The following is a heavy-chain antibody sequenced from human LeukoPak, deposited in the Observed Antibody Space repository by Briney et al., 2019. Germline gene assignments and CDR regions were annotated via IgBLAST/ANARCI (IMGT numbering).Heavy chain of an antibody. CDR1: GGSFSGYY. D-gene: IGHD4-17*01. Sequence: SETLSLTCAVYGGSFSGYYWSWICQPPGKGLEWIGEINHSGSTNYNPSLKSRVTISVDTSKNQFSLKLSSVTAADTAVYYCASYGDYSPGASDIWGQGTMVTVSS. CDR3: ASYGDYSPGASDI. J-gene: IGHJ3*02. CDR2: INHSGST. V-gene: IGHV4-34*01.